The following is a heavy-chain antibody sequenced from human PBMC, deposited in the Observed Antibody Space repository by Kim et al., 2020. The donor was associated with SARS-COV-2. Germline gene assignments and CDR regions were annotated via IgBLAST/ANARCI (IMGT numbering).Heavy chain of an antibody. D-gene: IGHD6-13*01. CDR3: ARGRELAAAGTLSPFDY. V-gene: IGHV1-3*01. Sequence: ASVKVSCKASGYTFTSYAMHWVRQAPGQRLEWMGWINAGNGNTKYSQKFQGRVTITRDTSASTAYMELSSLRSEDTAVYYCARGRELAAAGTLSPFDYWGQGTLVTVSS. CDR2: INAGNGNT. CDR1: GYTFTSYA. J-gene: IGHJ4*02.